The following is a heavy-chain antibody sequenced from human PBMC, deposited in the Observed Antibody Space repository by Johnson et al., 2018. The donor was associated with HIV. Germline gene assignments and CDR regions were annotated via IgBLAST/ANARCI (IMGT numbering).Heavy chain of an antibody. Sequence: MLLVESGGGLVQPGGSLRLSCAASGFTFSTYAMTWVRQAPGKGLEWVSAIGGRGGSTYYADSVKGRFTISRDNVKGFLYLQMNSLTAADTAVYYCVREHRADESFDLWGQGTMVTVSS. V-gene: IGHV3-23*04. D-gene: IGHD1-14*01. CDR2: IGGRGGST. CDR1: GFTFSTYA. CDR3: VREHRADESFDL. J-gene: IGHJ3*01.